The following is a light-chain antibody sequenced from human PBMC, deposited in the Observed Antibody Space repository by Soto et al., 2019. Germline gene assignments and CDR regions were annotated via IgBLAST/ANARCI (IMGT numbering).Light chain of an antibody. J-gene: IGLJ1*01. CDR3: CSYAGTYTYV. CDR2: DVS. CDR1: RNDVGMYNY. Sequence: QSALTQPRSVSGSPGQSVTISCTGTRNDVGMYNYVSWYQQHPDKAPQLMIYDVSNRPSGVPDRFSGSKSGNTASLTISGLQAEDEADYYCCSYAGTYTYVFGTGTKLTVL. V-gene: IGLV2-11*02.